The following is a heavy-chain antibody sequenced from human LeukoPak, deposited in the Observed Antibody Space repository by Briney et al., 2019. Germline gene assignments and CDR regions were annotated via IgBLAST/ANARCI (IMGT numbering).Heavy chain of an antibody. Sequence: GESLKISCKGSGYSFTSYWIGWVRQMPGKGLEWMGIIYPGDSDTRYSPSFQGQVTISADKSISTAYLQWSSLKASDTAMYYCARRKGGELKAESYYYYMDVWGKGTTVTVSS. V-gene: IGHV5-51*01. D-gene: IGHD1-7*01. CDR3: ARRKGGELKAESYYYYMDV. CDR1: GYSFTSYW. J-gene: IGHJ6*03. CDR2: IYPGDSDT.